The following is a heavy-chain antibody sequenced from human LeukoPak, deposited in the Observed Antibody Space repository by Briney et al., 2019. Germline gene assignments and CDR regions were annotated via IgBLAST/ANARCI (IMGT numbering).Heavy chain of an antibody. J-gene: IGHJ4*02. V-gene: IGHV4-31*03. CDR3: ARDRRIVGVPFDY. CDR1: GGSISSGGYY. Sequence: SQTLSLTCTVSGGSISSGGYYWSWIRQHPGKGLEWIGYIYYSGSTYFNPSLKSRVTISVDTSKNQFSLKLSSVTAADTAVYYCARDRRIVGVPFDYWGQGTLVTVSS. D-gene: IGHD1-26*01. CDR2: IYYSGST.